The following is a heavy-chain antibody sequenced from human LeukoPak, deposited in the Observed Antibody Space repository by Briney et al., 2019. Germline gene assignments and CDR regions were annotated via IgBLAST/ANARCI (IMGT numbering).Heavy chain of an antibody. CDR1: GGSINSHY. J-gene: IGHJ5*02. D-gene: IGHD2-15*01. Sequence: PSETLSLTCTVSGGSINSHYWSWIRQPAGQGLEWIGRIYINGSTSYNPSLKSRVTMSVDTSNNQLSLKLSSVTAADTAVYYCAREGLEDCSGASCYFLFDPWGQGTLVTVSS. CDR2: IYINGST. CDR3: AREGLEDCSGASCYFLFDP. V-gene: IGHV4-4*07.